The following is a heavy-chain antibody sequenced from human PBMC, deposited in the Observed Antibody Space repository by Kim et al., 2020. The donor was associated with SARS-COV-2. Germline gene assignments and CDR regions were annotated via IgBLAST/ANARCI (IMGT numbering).Heavy chain of an antibody. J-gene: IGHJ4*02. CDR3: ARVGAAAGRFDY. Sequence: DYAVSVQSRITINPDTSKNQFSLQLNSVTPEDTAVYYCARVGAAAGRFDYWGQGTLVTVSS. V-gene: IGHV6-1*01. D-gene: IGHD6-13*01.